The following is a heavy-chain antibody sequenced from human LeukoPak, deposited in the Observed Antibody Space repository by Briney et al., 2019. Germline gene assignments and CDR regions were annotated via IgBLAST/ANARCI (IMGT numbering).Heavy chain of an antibody. CDR3: ARRSIAGTDY. V-gene: IGHV4-61*01. D-gene: IGHD6-6*01. Sequence: SETLSLTCTVSGGSISSGSYYWSWIRQPPGKGLEWIGYIYYSGSTNYNPSLKSRVTISVDTSKNQFSLKLSSVTAADTAVYYCARRSIAGTDYWGQGTLVTVSS. J-gene: IGHJ4*02. CDR1: GGSISSGSYY. CDR2: IYYSGST.